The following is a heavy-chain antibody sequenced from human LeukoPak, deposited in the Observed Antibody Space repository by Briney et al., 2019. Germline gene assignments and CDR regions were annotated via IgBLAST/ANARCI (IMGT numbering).Heavy chain of an antibody. J-gene: IGHJ5*02. CDR2: ISYDGSNK. CDR3: ARACGGDCYLGWFDP. CDR1: GFTFSSYA. Sequence: PGGSLRLSCAASGFTFSSYAMHWVRQAPGKGLEWVAVISYDGSNKYYADSVKGRFTISRDNSKNTLYLQMNSLRAEDTAVYYCARACGGDCYLGWFDPWGQGTLVTVSS. D-gene: IGHD2-21*02. V-gene: IGHV3-30-3*01.